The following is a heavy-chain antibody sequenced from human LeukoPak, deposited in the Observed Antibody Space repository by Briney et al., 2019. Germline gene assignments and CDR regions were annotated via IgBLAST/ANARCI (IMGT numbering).Heavy chain of an antibody. CDR3: ARDRGGNHIFDY. CDR1: GGIFTRYA. J-gene: IGHJ4*02. Sequence: SVKVSCKSSGGIFTRYALSWVRQAPGQGLEWMGGIIPVFNARNYAQKFQGRLTITVDESASTAYMELSSLRSEDTAVYYCARDRGGNHIFDYWGQGTLVTVSS. V-gene: IGHV1-69*13. CDR2: IIPVFNAR. D-gene: IGHD4-23*01.